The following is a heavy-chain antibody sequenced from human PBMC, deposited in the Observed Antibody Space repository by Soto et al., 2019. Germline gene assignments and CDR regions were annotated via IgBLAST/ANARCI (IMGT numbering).Heavy chain of an antibody. CDR3: ARDRGDHRPLIDY. V-gene: IGHV3-11*01. D-gene: IGHD4-17*01. CDR1: GFTFSDCY. CDR2: ISSSGNTI. Sequence: QVQLVESGGGLVKPGGSLRLSCAASGFTFSDCYMSWIRQPPGKGLEWVSYISSSGNTIYYADSVKGRCTISRDNAKNSLYLQMNSLRAEDTAVYYCARDRGDHRPLIDYWGQGTLVTVSS. J-gene: IGHJ4*02.